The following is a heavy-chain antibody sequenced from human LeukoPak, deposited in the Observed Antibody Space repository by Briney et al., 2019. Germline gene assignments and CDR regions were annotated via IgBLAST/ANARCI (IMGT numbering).Heavy chain of an antibody. J-gene: IGHJ2*01. CDR2: IYYSGST. Sequence: PSETLSLTCTVSGGSISSHYWSWIRQPPGKGLEWIGYIYYSGSTNYNPSLKSRVTISVDTSKNQFSLKLSSVTAVDTAVYYCARSSRPLSWYFDLWGRGTLVTVSS. CDR1: GGSISSHY. CDR3: ARSSRPLSWYFDL. D-gene: IGHD2/OR15-2a*01. V-gene: IGHV4-59*11.